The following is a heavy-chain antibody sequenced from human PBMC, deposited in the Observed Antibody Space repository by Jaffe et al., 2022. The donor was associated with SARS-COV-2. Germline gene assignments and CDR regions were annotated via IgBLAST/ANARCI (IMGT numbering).Heavy chain of an antibody. CDR2: ISSSGTTM. J-gene: IGHJ4*02. CDR1: GFIFSDSY. V-gene: IGHV3-11*01. D-gene: IGHD2-21*01. CDR3: ARDGIVVVPDSWEGTALDN. Sequence: QVQVVESGGGLVKPGGSLRLSCAASGFIFSDSYMSWIRQAPGKGLEWISYISSSGTTMRYADSVKGRFTISRDNANNSLYLQMNSLRVEDTAVYYCARDGIVVVPDSWEGTALDNWGQGTLVTVSS.